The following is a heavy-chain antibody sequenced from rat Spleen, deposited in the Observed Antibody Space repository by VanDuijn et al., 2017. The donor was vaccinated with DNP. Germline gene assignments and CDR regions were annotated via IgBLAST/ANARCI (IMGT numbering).Heavy chain of an antibody. Sequence: EVQLVESGGGLVQPGRSLKLSCAASGFTFNNYWMTWIRQVPGKGLQWVASITSSVGSTYYPDSVKGRFTISRDNAKNTLYLQMNSLRSEDTATYYCATLTTEGIVRIPWFAYWGQGTLVTVSS. CDR3: ATLTTEGIVRIPWFAY. D-gene: IGHD1-11*01. V-gene: IGHV5-31*01. CDR1: GFTFNNYW. J-gene: IGHJ3*01. CDR2: ITSSVGST.